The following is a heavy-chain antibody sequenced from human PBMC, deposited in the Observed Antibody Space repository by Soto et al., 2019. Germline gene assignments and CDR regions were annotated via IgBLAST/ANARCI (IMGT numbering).Heavy chain of an antibody. CDR2: IYYGGST. D-gene: IGHD3-10*01. Sequence: PSETLSLTCTFSGGSISPYYWSWIRQPPGKGLEWVGYIYYGGSTSYNPSLKSRVTISLETSKSQFYLRLSSVTAADMAVYYCARRGKYYHSLDPGAPGTLVSVSS. V-gene: IGHV4-59*08. CDR3: ARRGKYYHSLDP. CDR1: GGSISPYY. J-gene: IGHJ5*02.